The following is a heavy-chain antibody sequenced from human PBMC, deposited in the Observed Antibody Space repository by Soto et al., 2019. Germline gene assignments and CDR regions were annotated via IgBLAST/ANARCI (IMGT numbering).Heavy chain of an antibody. CDR1: GYTFTSYD. V-gene: IGHV1-8*01. D-gene: IGHD2-15*01. Sequence: PGASVKVSCKASGYTFTSYDINWVRQATGQGLEWMGWMNPNSGNTGYAQKFQGRVTMTRNTSISTAYMELSSLRSEDTAVYYCARGRGWRTIYYYYGMDVWGQGTTVTVSS. CDR2: MNPNSGNT. J-gene: IGHJ6*02. CDR3: ARGRGWRTIYYYYGMDV.